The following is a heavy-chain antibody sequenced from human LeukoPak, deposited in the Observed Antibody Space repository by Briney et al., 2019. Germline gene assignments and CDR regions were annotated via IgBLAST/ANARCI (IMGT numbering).Heavy chain of an antibody. J-gene: IGHJ4*02. V-gene: IGHV3-23*01. D-gene: IGHD7-27*01. CDR2: VSYSGANT. CDR3: AARNGGPYYFDY. Sequence: PGGSLRLSCAASGFTFTSYAMSWVRQAPGKGLEWVSTVSYSGANTYYADSVKGRFTISRDNSKNTLYLQMISLRAEDTAVYYCAARNGGPYYFDYWGQGTLVTVSS. CDR1: GFTFTSYA.